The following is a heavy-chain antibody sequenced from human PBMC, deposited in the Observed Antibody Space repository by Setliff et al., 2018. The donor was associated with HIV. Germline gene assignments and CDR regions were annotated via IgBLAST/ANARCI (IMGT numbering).Heavy chain of an antibody. CDR1: GVSTSSSSYY. CDR3: ARRDWLPLGGLDY. CDR2: IYYSGNT. Sequence: SETLSLTCIVSGVSTSSSSYYWGWIRQPPGKGLEWIGYIYYSGNTNYNPSLKSRVTISVDTSKNQFSLKLSSVTAADTAVYYCARRDWLPLGGLDYWGQGTLVTVSS. V-gene: IGHV4-39*07. D-gene: IGHD3-10*01. J-gene: IGHJ4*02.